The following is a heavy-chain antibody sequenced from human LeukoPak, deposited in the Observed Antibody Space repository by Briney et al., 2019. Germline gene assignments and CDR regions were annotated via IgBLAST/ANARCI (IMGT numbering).Heavy chain of an antibody. CDR2: ISGSGGST. CDR3: AKDQAIFGVGGGY. J-gene: IGHJ4*02. Sequence: GGSLRLSCAASGCTFSSYAMSWVRQAPGKGLEWVSAISGSGGSTYYADSVKGRFTISRDNSKNTLYLQMNSLRAEDTAVYYCAKDQAIFGVGGGYWGQGTLVTVSS. D-gene: IGHD3-3*01. CDR1: GCTFSSYA. V-gene: IGHV3-23*01.